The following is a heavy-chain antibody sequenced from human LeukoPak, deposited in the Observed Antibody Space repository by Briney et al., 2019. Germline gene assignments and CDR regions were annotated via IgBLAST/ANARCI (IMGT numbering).Heavy chain of an antibody. J-gene: IGHJ3*02. CDR2: IYYSGST. V-gene: IGHV4-31*03. Sequence: SQTLSLTCTVSGGSISSGGYYWSWIRQHPGKGLEWIGYIYYSGSTYYNPSLKSRVTISVDTSKNQFSLKLSSVTAADTAVYYCAREDKPAPRPGAFDIWGQGTMVTVSS. D-gene: IGHD2-15*01. CDR3: AREDKPAPRPGAFDI. CDR1: GGSISSGGYY.